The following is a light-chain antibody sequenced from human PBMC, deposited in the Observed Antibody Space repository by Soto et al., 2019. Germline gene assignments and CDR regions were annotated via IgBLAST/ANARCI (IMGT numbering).Light chain of an antibody. CDR3: QQYYFSWT. CDR1: QTIDNW. Sequence: DIHMTQSPSTLSASVGDRVTITCRASQTIDNWLAWYQQKPGKAPKLLIYKASSLESGVPSRFSGSGSGTEFTLTISCLQPDDFATYYCQQYYFSWTFGQGTKVEIK. J-gene: IGKJ1*01. CDR2: KAS. V-gene: IGKV1-5*03.